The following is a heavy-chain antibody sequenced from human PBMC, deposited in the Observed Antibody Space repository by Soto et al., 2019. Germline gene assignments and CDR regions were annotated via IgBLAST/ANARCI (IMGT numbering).Heavy chain of an antibody. V-gene: IGHV4-4*02. Sequence: SEPLSLTCAVSGVSVSSIHWWVWVRQSPGKGLEWIGEIYPSGATNYNPSLKSRVILSLDKSKNHFSLNLTSVTAADTAVYYCARGMSGDFQYYFDFWGQGTLVTVSS. CDR1: GVSVSSIHW. D-gene: IGHD3-10*01. CDR2: IYPSGAT. CDR3: ARGMSGDFQYYFDF. J-gene: IGHJ4*02.